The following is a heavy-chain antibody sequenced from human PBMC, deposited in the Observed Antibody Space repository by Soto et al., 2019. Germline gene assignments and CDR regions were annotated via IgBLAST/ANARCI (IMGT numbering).Heavy chain of an antibody. CDR1: GDSVSSNSAA. D-gene: IGHD3-3*01. J-gene: IGHJ3*02. V-gene: IGHV6-1*01. CDR2: TYYRSKWYN. Sequence: SQTLSLTCAISGDSVSSNSAAWNWIRQSPSRGLEWLGRTYYRSKWYNDYAVSVKSRITINPDTSKNQFSLQLNSVTPEDTAVYYCARDPTYDFWSGTFYSAFDIWGQGTMVTVS. CDR3: ARDPTYDFWSGTFYSAFDI.